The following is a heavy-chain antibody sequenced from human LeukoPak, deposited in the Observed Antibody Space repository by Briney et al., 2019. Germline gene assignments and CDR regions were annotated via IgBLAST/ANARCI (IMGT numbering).Heavy chain of an antibody. CDR2: MNPNSGNT. D-gene: IGHD2-21*02. CDR3: ARQGLGGGDGSGAFDI. J-gene: IGHJ3*02. CDR1: GYTFTSYD. Sequence: GASVKVSCKASGYTFTSYDINWVRQATGQGLEWMGWMNPNSGNTGYAQKFQGRVTITRNTSISTAYMELSSLRSEDTAVYYCARQGLGGGDGSGAFDIWGQGTMVTVSS. V-gene: IGHV1-8*03.